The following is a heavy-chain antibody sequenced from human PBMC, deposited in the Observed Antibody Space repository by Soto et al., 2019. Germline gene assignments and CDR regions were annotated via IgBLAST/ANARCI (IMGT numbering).Heavy chain of an antibody. CDR1: GGTFSSYP. CDR3: AMVGHITNYAMAV. J-gene: IGHJ6*02. V-gene: IGHV1-69*01. D-gene: IGHD1-26*01. Sequence: QVQLVQSGAEVKKPGSSVKVSCEASGGTFSSYPINWVRQAPGQGLEWMGGIIPFFGTSNYAQKFQGRVTITADDSTSTAYMELRSLRSEDTAVYYCAMVGHITNYAMAVWGQGTTVTVSS. CDR2: IIPFFGTS.